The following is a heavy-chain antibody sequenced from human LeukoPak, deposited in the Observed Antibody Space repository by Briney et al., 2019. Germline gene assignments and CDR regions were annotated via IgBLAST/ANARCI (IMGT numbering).Heavy chain of an antibody. CDR3: ARRPDYGDYEGFFDY. D-gene: IGHD4-17*01. CDR2: IYPGDSDT. J-gene: IGHJ4*02. V-gene: IGHV5-51*01. Sequence: KISCKGSGYSFTSYWIGWVRQTPGKGLEWMGIIYPGDSDTRYSPPFQGQVTISADKSISTAYLQWSSLKASDTAMYYCARRPDYGDYEGFFDYWGQGTLVTVSS. CDR1: GYSFTSYW.